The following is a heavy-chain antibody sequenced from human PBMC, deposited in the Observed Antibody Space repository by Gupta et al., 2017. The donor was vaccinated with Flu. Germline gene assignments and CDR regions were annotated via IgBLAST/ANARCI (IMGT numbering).Heavy chain of an antibody. CDR2: IRSKAYGGTT. Sequence: EVQLVESGGGLVQPGRSLRLSCTASGFTFGDYAMSWVRQAPGKGLEWVGFIRSKAYGGTTEYAASVKGRFTISRDDSKSIAYLQMNSLKTEDTAVYYCTRGDASYSSSWNYYYYGMDVWGQGTTVTVSS. CDR3: TRGDASYSSSWNYYYYGMDV. J-gene: IGHJ6*02. CDR1: GFTFGDYA. V-gene: IGHV3-49*04. D-gene: IGHD6-13*01.